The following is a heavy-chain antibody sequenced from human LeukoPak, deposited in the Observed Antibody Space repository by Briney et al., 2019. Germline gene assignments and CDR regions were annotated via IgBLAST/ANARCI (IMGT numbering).Heavy chain of an antibody. CDR3: ASSLPYLGYCSGGSCYDAFDI. V-gene: IGHV1-18*01. CDR1: GYTFTSYG. Sequence: ASVKVSCKASGYTFTSYGISWVRQAPGQGLEWMGWISAYNGNTNYAQKLQGRVTMTTDTSTSTAYKELRSLRSDDTAVYYCASSLPYLGYCSGGSCYDAFDIWGQGTMVTVSS. J-gene: IGHJ3*02. D-gene: IGHD2-15*01. CDR2: ISAYNGNT.